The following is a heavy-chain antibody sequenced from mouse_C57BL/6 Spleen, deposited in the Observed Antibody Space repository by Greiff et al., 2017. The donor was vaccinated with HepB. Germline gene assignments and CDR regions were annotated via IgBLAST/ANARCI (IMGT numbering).Heavy chain of an antibody. CDR3: ARENYDYVGYFDY. J-gene: IGHJ2*01. V-gene: IGHV1-80*01. CDR2: IYPGDGDT. CDR1: GYAFSSYW. D-gene: IGHD2-4*01. Sequence: QVQLQQSGAELVKPGASVKISCKASGYAFSSYWMNWVKQRPGKGLEWIGQIYPGDGDTNYNGKFKGKATLTADKSSSTAYMQLSSLTSEDSAVYCCARENYDYVGYFDYWGQGTTLTVCS.